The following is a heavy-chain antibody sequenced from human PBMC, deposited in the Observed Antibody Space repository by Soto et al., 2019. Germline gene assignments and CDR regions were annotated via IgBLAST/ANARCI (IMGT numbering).Heavy chain of an antibody. CDR3: AKSITIFGLARYYYGMDV. Sequence: PSETLSLTCTVSGGSISGYYWSWLRQPPGKGLEWIGYMYNIGSTNYNPSLRSRVTMSIDTSQEQFSLKLSSVTAADTAVYYCAKSITIFGLARYYYGMDVWGQGTTVTVSS. V-gene: IGHV4-59*08. D-gene: IGHD3-3*01. J-gene: IGHJ6*02. CDR2: MYNIGST. CDR1: GGSISGYY.